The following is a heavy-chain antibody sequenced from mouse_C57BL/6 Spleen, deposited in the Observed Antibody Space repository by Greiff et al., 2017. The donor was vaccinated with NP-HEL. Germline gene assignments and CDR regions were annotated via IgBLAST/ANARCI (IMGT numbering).Heavy chain of an antibody. D-gene: IGHD1-1*01. CDR3: ASRRDYGISYPAWFAY. CDR2: ISDGGSYT. Sequence: EVQLMESGGGLVKPGGSLKLSCAASGFTFSSYAMSWVRQTPEQRLEWVATISDGGSYTYYPDNVKGRFTIARDNAKNNLYMQMSHLKSEDTAMYYCASRRDYGISYPAWFAYWGQGTLVTVSA. CDR1: GFTFSSYA. V-gene: IGHV5-4*03. J-gene: IGHJ3*01.